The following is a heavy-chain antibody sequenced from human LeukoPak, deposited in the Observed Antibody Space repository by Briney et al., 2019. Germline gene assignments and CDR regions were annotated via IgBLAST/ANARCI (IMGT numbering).Heavy chain of an antibody. V-gene: IGHV4-39*07. CDR3: ARGMIVVVMEIDAFDI. CDR1: GGSISSSSYY. D-gene: IGHD3-22*01. J-gene: IGHJ3*02. Sequence: PSETLSLTCTVSGGSISSSSYYWGWIRQPPGKGLEWIGSIYYSGSTYYNPSLKSRVTISVDTSKNQFSLKLSSVTAADTAVYYCARGMIVVVMEIDAFDIWGQGTMVTVSS. CDR2: IYYSGST.